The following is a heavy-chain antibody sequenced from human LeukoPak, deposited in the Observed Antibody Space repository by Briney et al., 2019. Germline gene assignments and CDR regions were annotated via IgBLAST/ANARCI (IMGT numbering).Heavy chain of an antibody. Sequence: GGSLRLSCAASGFTFSSYAMHWVRQAPGKGLEYVSAISSNGGSTYYANSVKGRFTISRDNSKNTLYLQMGSLRAEDMAVYYCARDSVGSSYGENWFDPWGQGTLVTVSS. CDR3: ARDSVGSSYGENWFDP. V-gene: IGHV3-64*01. CDR2: ISSNGGST. D-gene: IGHD5-18*01. J-gene: IGHJ5*02. CDR1: GFTFSSYA.